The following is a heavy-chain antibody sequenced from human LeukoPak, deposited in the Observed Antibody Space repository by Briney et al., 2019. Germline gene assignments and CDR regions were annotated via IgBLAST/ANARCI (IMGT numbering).Heavy chain of an antibody. Sequence: ASVKVSCKASGYTFTGYYMHWVRQAPGQGLEWMGWINPNSGGTNYAQKFQGRVTMTRDTSISTAYMKLSRLRSDDTAVYYCARGRYCSGGSCYSDFDYWGQGTLVTVSS. J-gene: IGHJ4*02. CDR2: INPNSGGT. D-gene: IGHD2-15*01. CDR1: GYTFTGYY. CDR3: ARGRYCSGGSCYSDFDY. V-gene: IGHV1-2*02.